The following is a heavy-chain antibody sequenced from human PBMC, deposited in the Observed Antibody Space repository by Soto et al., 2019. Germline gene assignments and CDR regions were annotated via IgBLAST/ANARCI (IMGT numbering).Heavy chain of an antibody. CDR1: GGSFSGYY. CDR2: INHSGST. CDR3: ARDKFPAMVRGVNVGFQH. D-gene: IGHD3-10*01. Sequence: QVQLQQWGAGLLKPSETLSLTCAVYGGSFSGYYWSWIRQPPGKGLEWIGEINHSGSTNYNPSLKSRVTLSVDTSKNQFSLKLSSVTAADKAVYYCARDKFPAMVRGVNVGFQHWGQGTLVTVSS. V-gene: IGHV4-34*01. J-gene: IGHJ1*01.